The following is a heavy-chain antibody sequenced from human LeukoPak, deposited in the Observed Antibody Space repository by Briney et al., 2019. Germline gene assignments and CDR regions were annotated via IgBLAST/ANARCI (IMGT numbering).Heavy chain of an antibody. V-gene: IGHV3-23*01. CDR3: ARGVSD. D-gene: IGHD3-16*01. Sequence: GGSLRLSCAASGFTFSTYAMSWVRHAPGKGLNWVTGITGNGHNTYYADSVKGRFTISRDDSKNTLYLQMNSLRVDDTAIYYCARGVSDWGQGTLVTVAS. CDR2: ITGNGHNT. J-gene: IGHJ4*02. CDR1: GFTFSTYA.